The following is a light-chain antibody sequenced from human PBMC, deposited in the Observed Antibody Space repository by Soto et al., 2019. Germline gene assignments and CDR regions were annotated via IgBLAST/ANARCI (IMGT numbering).Light chain of an antibody. Sequence: QSALTQPASVSGSPGQSITISCTAASSDIEIFRHISWYQQHPGKAPKLLIYEVTRRPSGISNRFSGSKSGNTASLTISGLNAEDEADYLCCSYTGSPPLHAFATGTQVTVL. CDR2: EVT. CDR1: SSDIEIFRH. V-gene: IGLV2-23*02. J-gene: IGLJ1*01. CDR3: CSYTGSPPLHA.